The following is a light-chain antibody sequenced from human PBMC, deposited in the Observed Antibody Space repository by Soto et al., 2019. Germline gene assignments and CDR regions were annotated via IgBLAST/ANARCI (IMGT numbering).Light chain of an antibody. V-gene: IGLV1-44*01. CDR2: SSI. CDR3: TAWEDSLNGVL. Sequence: QSVLTQPPSASVTPGQRVTISCYGSSSHIGSNTVNWYQKFPGTAPKLLIYSSILRPSGVPDRFSGSKSGTSASLAISGLQSEDEADYYCTAWEDSLNGVLFGGGTKLTV. CDR1: SSHIGSNT. J-gene: IGLJ2*01.